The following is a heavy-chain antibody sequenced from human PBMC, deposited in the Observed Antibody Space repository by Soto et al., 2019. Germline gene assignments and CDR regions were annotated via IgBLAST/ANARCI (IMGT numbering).Heavy chain of an antibody. CDR2: VYYSGGT. V-gene: IGHV4-59*01. Sequence: QVQLQESGPGVVKPSETLSLTCTVSGASMRGYSWNWIRQPPGKGLEWIGYVYYSGGTNYSPSFKGRVTISVDPTENQFALEVNSVTAADTAVYYGAREMTPVSPHYSYYGLDVWGQGTTVTVSS. CDR1: GASMRGYS. D-gene: IGHD4-17*01. J-gene: IGHJ6*02. CDR3: AREMTPVSPHYSYYGLDV.